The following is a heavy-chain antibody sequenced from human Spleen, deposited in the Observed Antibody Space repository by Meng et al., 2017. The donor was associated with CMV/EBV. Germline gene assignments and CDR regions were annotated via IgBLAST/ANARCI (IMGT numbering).Heavy chain of an antibody. CDR1: GFTFSDYY. D-gene: IGHD3-10*01. V-gene: IGHV3-11*04. CDR2: ISSSSNTI. J-gene: IGHJ6*02. CDR3: ARDRGHYYGMDV. Sequence: GGSLRLSCAASGFTFSDYYMSWIRQAPGKGLEWVSYISSSSNTIYYADSVRGRFSVSRDNSKNSLYLQMNSLRAKDTAVYYCARDRGHYYGMDVWGQGTTVTVSS.